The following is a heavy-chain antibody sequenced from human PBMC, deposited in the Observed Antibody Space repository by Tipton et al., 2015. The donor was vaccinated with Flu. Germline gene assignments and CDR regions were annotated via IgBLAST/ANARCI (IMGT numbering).Heavy chain of an antibody. CDR3: SIRLDY. J-gene: IGHJ4*02. CDR1: ISNQW. D-gene: IGHD3-3*02. Sequence: SLRLSCAASISNQWIDWVRRAPGKGLEWLANISPDGSEKYVLDSVKGRFTISRDNAKNSLSLQMDSLKDEDTAVYYCSIRLDYWGQGTLVTVSS. CDR2: ISPDGSEK. V-gene: IGHV3-7*01.